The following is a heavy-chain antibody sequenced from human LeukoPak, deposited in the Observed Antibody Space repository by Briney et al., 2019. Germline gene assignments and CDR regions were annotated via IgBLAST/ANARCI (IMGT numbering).Heavy chain of an antibody. CDR1: GFTFSSYA. J-gene: IGHJ5*02. Sequence: PGGSLRLSCAASGFTFSSYAMSWVRQAPGKGGEWVSAISGSGGSTYYADSGKGRFTISRDNSKNTLYLQMNSLRAEDTAVYYCAKDHSGSYYTWFDPWGQGTLVTVSS. CDR3: AKDHSGSYYTWFDP. V-gene: IGHV3-23*01. D-gene: IGHD1-26*01. CDR2: ISGSGGST.